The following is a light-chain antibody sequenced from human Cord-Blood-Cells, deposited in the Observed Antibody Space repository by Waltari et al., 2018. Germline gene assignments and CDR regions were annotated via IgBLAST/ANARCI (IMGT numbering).Light chain of an antibody. CDR1: QSISSY. CDR3: QQSYSTPWT. V-gene: IGKV1-39*01. CDR2: AAS. Sequence: DIQMTQSPSSLSASVGDRVTITCRASQSISSYLNWYQQKPGKAPKLLIYAASSLQSGVPSRFSGSGSGTEFTLTISSLQPDDVATYYCQQSYSTPWTFGQGTKVEIK. J-gene: IGKJ1*01.